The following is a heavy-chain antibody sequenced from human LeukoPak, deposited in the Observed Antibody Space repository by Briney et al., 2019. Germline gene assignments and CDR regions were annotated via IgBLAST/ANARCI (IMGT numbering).Heavy chain of an antibody. Sequence: SETLSLTCTLSGGYITSYYWSWIRQPPGKGLEWIGYIYYSGSTNYNPSLKSRVTISVDTSKNQFSLKLSSVTAADTAVYYCARGYSSGYIDYYYYMDVWGKGTTVTVSS. CDR1: GGYITSYY. D-gene: IGHD5-18*01. CDR3: ARGYSSGYIDYYYYMDV. CDR2: IYYSGST. J-gene: IGHJ6*03. V-gene: IGHV4-59*01.